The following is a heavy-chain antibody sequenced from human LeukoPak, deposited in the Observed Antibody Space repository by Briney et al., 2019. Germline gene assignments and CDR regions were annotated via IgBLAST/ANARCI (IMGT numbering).Heavy chain of an antibody. CDR2: ISYDGSNK. J-gene: IGHJ4*02. D-gene: IGHD3-22*01. CDR1: GFAFSSYA. Sequence: HSGGSLRLSCAASGFAFSSYAMHWVRQAPGKGLEWVAVISYDGSNKYYADYVKGRFTISRDNSKNTLYLQMNSLRAEDTAVYYCARDRGTMIVVVTLDYWGQGTLVTVSS. V-gene: IGHV3-30*04. CDR3: ARDRGTMIVVVTLDY.